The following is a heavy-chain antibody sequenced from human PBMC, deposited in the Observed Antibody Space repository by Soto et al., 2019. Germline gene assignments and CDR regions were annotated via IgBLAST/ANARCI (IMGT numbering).Heavy chain of an antibody. CDR2: VHPYEGTT. CDR1: GFTFTSYP. J-gene: IGHJ4*02. D-gene: IGHD2-15*01. V-gene: IGHV1-18*04. Sequence: ASVKVSCKTSGFTFTSYPFSWVRQAPGQGLEWLAWVHPYEGTTKVAHQFRDRLTLTTDTSAATVFMELTSLTSDDTAVYLCAREYYSTTTWIDYWGQGTLVTVSS. CDR3: AREYYSTTTWIDY.